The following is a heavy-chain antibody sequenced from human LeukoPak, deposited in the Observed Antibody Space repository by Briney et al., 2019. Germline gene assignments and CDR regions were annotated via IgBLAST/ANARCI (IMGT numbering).Heavy chain of an antibody. D-gene: IGHD6-19*01. J-gene: IGHJ4*02. CDR2: INPNSGGT. CDR3: ARGSSGWSQLEDY. CDR1: GYTFTGYY. V-gene: IGHV1-2*02. Sequence: GASVKVSCKASGYTFTGYYMHWVRQAPGRGLEWMGWINPNSGGTNYAQKFQGRVTMTRDTSISTAYMELSRLRSDDTAVYYCARGSSGWSQLEDYWGQGTLVTVSS.